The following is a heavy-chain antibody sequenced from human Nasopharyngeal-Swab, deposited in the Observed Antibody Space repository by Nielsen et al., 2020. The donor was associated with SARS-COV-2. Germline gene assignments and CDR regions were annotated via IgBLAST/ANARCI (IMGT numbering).Heavy chain of an antibody. Sequence: WIRQPPGQGLEWVGRIKSKTDGGTTDYAAPVKGRFTISRDDSKNTLYLQMNSLKTEDTAVYYCTTGRYSSGWRGKTHYFDYWGQGTLVTVSS. J-gene: IGHJ4*02. V-gene: IGHV3-15*01. CDR2: IKSKTDGGTT. D-gene: IGHD6-19*01. CDR3: TTGRYSSGWRGKTHYFDY.